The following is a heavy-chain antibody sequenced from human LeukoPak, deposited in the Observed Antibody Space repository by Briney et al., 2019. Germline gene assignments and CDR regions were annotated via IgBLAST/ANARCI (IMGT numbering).Heavy chain of an antibody. CDR2: INPSGGST. V-gene: IGHV1-46*01. Sequence: ASVKVSCKASGYTFTSYYMHWVRQAPGQGLEWMGIINPSGGSTSYAQKFQGRVTMTRDTSTSTVYMELSSLRSEDTAVYYCARSYGGNSGVTITDYYYYMDVWGKGTTVTVSS. CDR1: GYTFTSYY. J-gene: IGHJ6*03. CDR3: ARSYGGNSGVTITDYYYYMDV. D-gene: IGHD4-23*01.